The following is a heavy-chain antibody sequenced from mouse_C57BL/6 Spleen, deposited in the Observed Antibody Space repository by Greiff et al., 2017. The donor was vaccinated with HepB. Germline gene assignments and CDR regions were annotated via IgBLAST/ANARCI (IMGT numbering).Heavy chain of an antibody. CDR1: GFTFSSYG. CDR2: ISSGGSYT. D-gene: IGHD1-1*01. Sequence: EVKLVESGGDLVKPGGSLKLSCAASGFTFSSYGMSWVRQTPDKRLEWVATISSGGSYTYYPDSVKGRFTISRDNAKNTLYLQMSSLKSEDTAMYYCARQGIYYYGSSDYWGQGTTLTVSS. V-gene: IGHV5-6*01. J-gene: IGHJ2*01. CDR3: ARQGIYYYGSSDY.